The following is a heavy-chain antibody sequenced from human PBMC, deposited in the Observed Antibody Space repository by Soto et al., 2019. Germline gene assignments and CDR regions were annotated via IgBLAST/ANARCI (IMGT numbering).Heavy chain of an antibody. J-gene: IGHJ4*02. V-gene: IGHV3-23*01. CDR3: ARGTDIVATTFDY. D-gene: IGHD5-12*01. CDR1: GFTFSDCA. Sequence: GWCVRLSCAACGFTFSDCAMICDRQTPGKGLQWVSGVGGSDDDEHYADSVRGRFIVSRDNSKNTLYLQLNSLRADDTGIYYCARGTDIVATTFDYWGQGTLVTVSS. CDR2: VGGSDDDE.